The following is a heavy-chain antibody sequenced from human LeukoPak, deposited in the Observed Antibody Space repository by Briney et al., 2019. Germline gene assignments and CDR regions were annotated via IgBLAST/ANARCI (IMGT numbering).Heavy chain of an antibody. CDR1: GFTFSSYA. Sequence: GGSLRLSCAASGFTFSSYAMSWVRQAPGKGLEWVSAVSGDGGNTFYTDSLKGRFTISRDNSKNTVFLQMSSLRAEDTAVYYCAKETLVVGKGAFDFWGQGTMVTVSS. V-gene: IGHV3-23*01. D-gene: IGHD3-10*01. CDR2: VSGDGGNT. CDR3: AKETLVVGKGAFDF. J-gene: IGHJ3*01.